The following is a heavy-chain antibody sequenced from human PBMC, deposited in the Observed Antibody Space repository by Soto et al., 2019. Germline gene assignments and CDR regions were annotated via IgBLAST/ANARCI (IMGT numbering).Heavy chain of an antibody. CDR1: GGSISRSSYY. D-gene: IGHD3-10*01. CDR2: INYSGST. V-gene: IGHV4-39*01. J-gene: IGHJ2*01. Sequence: QLQLQESGPGLVKPSETLSLTCTVSGGSISRSSYYWGWIRQPPGKGLEWIGSINYSGSTYYTPSRKSRLPISVDTSKNQFSLNLSSVTAADTAVYYCARHVELRGVMGSYRYFDLWGRGTLVTVSS. CDR3: ARHVELRGVMGSYRYFDL.